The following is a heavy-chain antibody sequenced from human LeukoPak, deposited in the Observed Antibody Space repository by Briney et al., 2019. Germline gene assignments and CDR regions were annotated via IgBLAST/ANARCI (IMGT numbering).Heavy chain of an antibody. J-gene: IGHJ6*04. V-gene: IGHV3-23*01. D-gene: IGHD3-10*02. CDR2: ISGSGGRT. CDR3: AELGITMIGGV. CDR1: GFTFSSYA. Sequence: AGGSLRLSCAASGFTFSSYAMSWVRQAPGKGLEWVSSISGSGGRTYHADSVKGRFTISRDNSKNTLYLQMNSLRAEDTAVYYCAELGITMIGGVWGKGTTVTISS.